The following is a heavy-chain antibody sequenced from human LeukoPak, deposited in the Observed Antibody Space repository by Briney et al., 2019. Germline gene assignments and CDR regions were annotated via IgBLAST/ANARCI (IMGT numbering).Heavy chain of an antibody. Sequence: PGGSLRLSCAASGFTVSSNYMSWVRQAPGKGLEWVSVIYSGGSTYYADSAKGRFTISRDNSKNTLYLQMNSLRAEDTAVYYCARDLYDYGEDYWGQGTLVTVSS. J-gene: IGHJ4*02. V-gene: IGHV3-66*02. CDR3: ARDLYDYGEDY. CDR2: IYSGGST. CDR1: GFTVSSNY. D-gene: IGHD4-17*01.